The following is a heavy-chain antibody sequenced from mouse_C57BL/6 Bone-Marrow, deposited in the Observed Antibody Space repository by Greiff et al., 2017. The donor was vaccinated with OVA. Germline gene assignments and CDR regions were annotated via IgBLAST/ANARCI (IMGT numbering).Heavy chain of an antibody. CDR2: IYPRSGNT. J-gene: IGHJ4*01. V-gene: IGHV1-81*01. CDR3: ARVEITTVVAHYAMDY. D-gene: IGHD1-1*01. Sequence: QVQLKQSGAELARPGASVKLSCKASGYTFTSYGISWVKQRTGQGLEWIGEIYPRSGNTYYNEKFKGKATLTADKSSSTAYMELRSLTSEDSAVYFCARVEITTVVAHYAMDYWGQGTSVTVSS. CDR1: GYTFTSYG.